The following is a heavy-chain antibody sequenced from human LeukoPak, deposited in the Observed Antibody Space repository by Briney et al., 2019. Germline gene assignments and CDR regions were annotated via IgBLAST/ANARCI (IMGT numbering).Heavy chain of an antibody. CDR3: TRDSAAAGDY. CDR1: GFIFSIYW. Sequence: PGGSLRLSCAASGFIFSIYWMAWVRQAPGKGREWVANIKQDGTEKNYVDSVKGRFTISRDNAKKSLYLQMNCLRVEDTALYYSTRDSAAAGDYWGQGTQVTVSS. J-gene: IGHJ4*02. V-gene: IGHV3-7*01. CDR2: IKQDGTEK. D-gene: IGHD6-13*01.